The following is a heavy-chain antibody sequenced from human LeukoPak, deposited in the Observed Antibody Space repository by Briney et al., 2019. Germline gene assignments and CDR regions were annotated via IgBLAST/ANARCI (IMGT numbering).Heavy chain of an antibody. V-gene: IGHV1-3*03. CDR1: GYTFTSYA. Sequence: ASVKVSCKASGYTFTSYAMHWVRQAPGQRLEWMGWINGGNGNTKYSQEFQGRVTTIRDTSASTAYMELNSLRSEDMAVYYCASSEYSSSSLDYWGQGTLVTVSS. CDR3: ASSEYSSSSLDY. CDR2: INGGNGNT. D-gene: IGHD6-6*01. J-gene: IGHJ4*02.